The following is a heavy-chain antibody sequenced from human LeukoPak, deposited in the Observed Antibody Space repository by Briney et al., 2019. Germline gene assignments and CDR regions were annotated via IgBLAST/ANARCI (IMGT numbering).Heavy chain of an antibody. J-gene: IGHJ4*02. CDR1: GFTFSSYA. D-gene: IGHD6-13*01. V-gene: IGHV3-23*01. CDR3: AKDSAGYSSSWHPWGDY. CDR2: ISGSGGST. Sequence: GRSLRLSCAASGFTFSSYAMSWVRQAPGKGLEWVSAISGSGGSTYYADSVKGRFTISRDNSKNTLYLQMNSLRAEDTAVYYCAKDSAGYSSSWHPWGDYWGQGTLVTVSS.